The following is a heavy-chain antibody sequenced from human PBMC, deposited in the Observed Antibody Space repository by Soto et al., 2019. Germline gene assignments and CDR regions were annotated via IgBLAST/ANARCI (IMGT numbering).Heavy chain of an antibody. J-gene: IGHJ5*02. CDR1: GYSISSGYY. Sequence: PSETLSLTCAVSGYSISSGYYCGWLRQPPEGRLGLIGSFSHSGTTYYNPSLRSRVTISIATSTNQFSLKLSSVTAADTDLYECARASGGNTGWGHWLDPWSQGTLVTVSS. V-gene: IGHV4-38-2*01. D-gene: IGHD2-15*01. CDR2: FSHSGTT. CDR3: ARASGGNTGWGHWLDP.